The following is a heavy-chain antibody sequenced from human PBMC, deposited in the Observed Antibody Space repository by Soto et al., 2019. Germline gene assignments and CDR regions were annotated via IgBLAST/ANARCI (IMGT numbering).Heavy chain of an antibody. CDR2: IYYDGST. Sequence: QLQLQESGPGLVKPSETLSLTCTVPGGSISSSNYYWGWIRQPPGKGLQWIGSIYYDGSTYYNPSLTSRVTISADTSKNQFSLKLTSLTAADTAVYFCARRGIAAEVGYSWGQGTLVTVSS. CDR1: GGSISSSNYY. CDR3: ARRGIAAEVGYS. D-gene: IGHD6-13*01. J-gene: IGHJ5*02. V-gene: IGHV4-39*01.